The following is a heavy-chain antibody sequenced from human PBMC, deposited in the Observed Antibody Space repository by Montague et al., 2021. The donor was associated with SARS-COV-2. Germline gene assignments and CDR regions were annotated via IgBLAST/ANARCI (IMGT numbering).Heavy chain of an antibody. CDR1: GGSISSYY. J-gene: IGHJ4*02. CDR3: ARGTIWFGELLTLWYFGY. D-gene: IGHD3-10*01. Sequence: SETLSLTCTVSGGSISSYYWSWVRQPPGKGLEWIGEIYHSGSTNYNQSLKSRVTISVDKSKNQFSLKLSSVTAADAAVYYCARGTIWFGELLTLWYFGYWGQGTLVTVSS. CDR2: IYHSGST. V-gene: IGHV4-4*02.